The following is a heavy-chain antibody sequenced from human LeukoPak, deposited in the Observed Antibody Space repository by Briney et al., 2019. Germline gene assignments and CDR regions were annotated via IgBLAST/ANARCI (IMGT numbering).Heavy chain of an antibody. CDR1: GFTFTDAW. D-gene: IGHD3-10*01. J-gene: IGHJ4*02. CDR2: INHSGST. V-gene: IGHV4-34*01. Sequence: GSLRLSCAASGFTFTDAWMTWVRQPPGKGLEWIGEINHSGSTNYNPSLKSRVTISVDTSKNQFSLKLSSVTAADTAVYYCARVPGYYGSGSYFLGIDYWGQGTLVTVSS. CDR3: ARVPGYYGSGSYFLGIDY.